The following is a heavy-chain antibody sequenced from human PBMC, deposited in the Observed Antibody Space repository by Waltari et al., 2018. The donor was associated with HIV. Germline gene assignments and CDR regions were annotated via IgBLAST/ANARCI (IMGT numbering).Heavy chain of an antibody. V-gene: IGHV3-23*01. CDR3: VTSGYNFVEFGHRLDF. CDR2: ISRSASAT. J-gene: IGHJ4*02. D-gene: IGHD5-18*01. Sequence: EVQVLEAGGGLERPGGSRSLSFLPSGFNLDQYALYRVLQAAGKGLEWVSSISRSASATYYADSVKGRATISRDNSMDMLSLHIKSLRVDDTAVYHCVTSGYNFVEFGHRLDFWGRGVLVTVS. CDR1: GFNLDQYA.